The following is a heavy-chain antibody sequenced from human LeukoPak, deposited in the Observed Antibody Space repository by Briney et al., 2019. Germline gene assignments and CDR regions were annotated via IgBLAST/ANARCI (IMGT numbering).Heavy chain of an antibody. Sequence: GESLKISCKGSGYSFTSYWIGWVRQMPGKGLEWMGIIYPGDSDTRYSPSFQGQVTISADKSISTAYLQWSSLKASDTAMYYCATRTAYCGGDCYHFDYWGQGTLVTVSS. CDR1: GYSFTSYW. CDR2: IYPGDSDT. CDR3: ATRTAYCGGDCYHFDY. J-gene: IGHJ4*02. D-gene: IGHD2-21*02. V-gene: IGHV5-51*01.